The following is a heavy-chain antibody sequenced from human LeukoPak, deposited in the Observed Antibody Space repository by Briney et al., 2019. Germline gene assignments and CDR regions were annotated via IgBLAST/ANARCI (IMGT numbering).Heavy chain of an antibody. J-gene: IGHJ1*01. V-gene: IGHV3-20*04. CDR2: INWNGGST. D-gene: IGHD5-24*01. CDR3: VRVRDDYSF. Sequence: PGGSLRLSCVASGFTFDDYGMSWVRQAPGKGPEWVSGINWNGGSTGYADSVKGRFTISRDNAKNSLYLQMNSLRVEDTALYYCVRVRDDYSFGGQGTLVIVSS. CDR1: GFTFDDYG.